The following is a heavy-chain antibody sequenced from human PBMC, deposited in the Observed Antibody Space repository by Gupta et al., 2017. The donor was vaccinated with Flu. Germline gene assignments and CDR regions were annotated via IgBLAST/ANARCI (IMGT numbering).Heavy chain of an antibody. J-gene: IGHJ4*02. CDR3: AREMATSINDY. Sequence: VSYISSSGSTIYYADSVKGRFTISRDNAKNSLYLQMNSLRAEDTAVYYCAREMATSINDYWGQGTLVTVSS. CDR2: ISSSGSTI. V-gene: IGHV3-48*03. D-gene: IGHD5-24*01.